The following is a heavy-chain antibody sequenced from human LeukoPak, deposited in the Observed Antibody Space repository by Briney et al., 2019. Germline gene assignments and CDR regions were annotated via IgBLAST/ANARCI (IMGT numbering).Heavy chain of an antibody. J-gene: IGHJ5*02. D-gene: IGHD3-22*01. V-gene: IGHV3-30*01. Sequence: GRSLRLSCAASGFTFRNYAMHWVRQAPGKGLEWVAVISYDGSNKYYADSVKGRFTISRDNSKNTLYLQMNSLRAEDTAVYYCARLHYDSSGYEPWGQGTLVTVSS. CDR1: GFTFRNYA. CDR2: ISYDGSNK. CDR3: ARLHYDSSGYEP.